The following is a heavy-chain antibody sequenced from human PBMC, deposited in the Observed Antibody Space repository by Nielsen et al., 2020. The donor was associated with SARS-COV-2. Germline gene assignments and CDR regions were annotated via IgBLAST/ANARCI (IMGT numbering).Heavy chain of an antibody. D-gene: IGHD2-15*01. V-gene: IGHV3-23*01. Sequence: GESLKISCAASGFTFSSYAMNWVRQAPGKGLEWVSGITSSGANTYYADSVKGRFTISRDNSKNTLYLQMNSLRAEDTAVYYCARDDCSGGSCHLDYWGQGTLVTVSS. CDR1: GFTFSSYA. CDR3: ARDDCSGGSCHLDY. CDR2: ITSSGANT. J-gene: IGHJ4*02.